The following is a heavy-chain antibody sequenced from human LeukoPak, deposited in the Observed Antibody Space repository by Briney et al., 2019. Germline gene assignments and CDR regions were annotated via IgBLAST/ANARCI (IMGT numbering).Heavy chain of an antibody. CDR3: ARGGSYLRHIDP. CDR1: GGSISSYY. V-gene: IGHV4-59*01. D-gene: IGHD1-26*01. Sequence: PSETLSLTCTVSGGSISSYYWSWIRQPPGKGLEWIGYIYYSGSTNYNPSLKSRVTISVDTSKNQFSLKLSSVTAADTAVYYCARGGSYLRHIDPWGQGTLVTVSS. CDR2: IYYSGST. J-gene: IGHJ5*02.